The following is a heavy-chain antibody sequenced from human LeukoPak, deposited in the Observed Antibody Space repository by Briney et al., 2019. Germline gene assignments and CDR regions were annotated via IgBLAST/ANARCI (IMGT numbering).Heavy chain of an antibody. Sequence: PSETLSLTCTVSGGSISSSSYYWGWIRQPPGKGLEWIGRIYYSRSTYYNPSLKSRVTISVHTFKNQFSLTLSSVTAADTAVYFFARGPLSLPPADRLWFGAEGWFDPWGQGTLVTVSS. V-gene: IGHV4-39*07. CDR3: ARGPLSLPPADRLWFGAEGWFDP. CDR2: IYYSRST. D-gene: IGHD3-10*01. CDR1: GGSISSSSYY. J-gene: IGHJ5*02.